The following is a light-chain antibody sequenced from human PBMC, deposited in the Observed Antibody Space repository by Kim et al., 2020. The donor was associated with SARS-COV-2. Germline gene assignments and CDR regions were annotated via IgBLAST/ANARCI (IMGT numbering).Light chain of an antibody. J-gene: IGLJ1*01. Sequence: QSNTTPCPGTNSDVGGYNYVSWYQHHPGKAPKLMIYDVSNRPSGVSNRFSGSKSGNTASLTISGLQAEDEADYYCSSYTSSSTLHVFGTGTKVTVL. CDR1: NSDVGGYNY. CDR2: DVS. CDR3: SSYTSSSTLHV. V-gene: IGLV2-14*03.